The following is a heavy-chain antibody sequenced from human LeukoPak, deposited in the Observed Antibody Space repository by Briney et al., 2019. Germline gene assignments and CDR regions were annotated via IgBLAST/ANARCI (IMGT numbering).Heavy chain of an antibody. D-gene: IGHD4-17*01. Sequence: GGSLRLSCAASGSTFSSYSMNWVRQAPGKGLEWVSYISSSSSTIFYADSVKGRFTISRDNAKNSLYLQMNSLRDEDTAIYYCARDPYYGDMYYGMDVWGQGTTVTVSS. CDR2: ISSSSSTI. CDR3: ARDPYYGDMYYGMDV. V-gene: IGHV3-48*02. J-gene: IGHJ6*02. CDR1: GSTFSSYS.